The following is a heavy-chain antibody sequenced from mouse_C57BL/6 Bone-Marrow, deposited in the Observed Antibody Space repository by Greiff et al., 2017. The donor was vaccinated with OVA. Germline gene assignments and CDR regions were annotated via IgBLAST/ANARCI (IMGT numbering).Heavy chain of an antibody. CDR1: GYTFTDYN. CDR2: INPNNGGT. Sequence: EVQLQQSGPELVKPGASVKIPCKASGYTFTDYNMDWVKQSHGKSLEWIGDINPNNGGTIYNQKFKGKATLTVDKSSSTAYMELRSLTSEDTAVYYCARGHYYGSSSAWFAYWGQGTLVTVSA. CDR3: ARGHYYGSSSAWFAY. V-gene: IGHV1-18*01. D-gene: IGHD1-1*01. J-gene: IGHJ3*01.